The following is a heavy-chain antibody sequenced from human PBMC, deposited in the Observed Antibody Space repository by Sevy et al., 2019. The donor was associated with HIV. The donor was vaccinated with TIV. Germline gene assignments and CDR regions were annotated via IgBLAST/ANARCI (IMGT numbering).Heavy chain of an antibody. CDR3: SRGKSGDGYALNY. D-gene: IGHD5-18*01. J-gene: IGHJ4*02. CDR2: IYSDETT. Sequence: GGSLRLSCAASGFSVNSNYMTWVRQAPGKGLEGVSVIYSDETTYHADSVKDRFTISRDNSKNMLYLQMSSLRAEDTAIYYCSRGKSGDGYALNYRGQGTLVTVSS. CDR1: GFSVNSNY. V-gene: IGHV3-66*01.